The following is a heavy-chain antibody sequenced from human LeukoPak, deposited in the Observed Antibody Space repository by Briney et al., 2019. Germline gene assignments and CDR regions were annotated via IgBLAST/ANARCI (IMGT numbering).Heavy chain of an antibody. V-gene: IGHV3-23*01. CDR2: LSDSGVTT. CDR3: ARARGSGNSIYFDH. CDR1: GFTFSSYA. J-gene: IGHJ4*02. D-gene: IGHD3-3*01. Sequence: GGSLRLSCATSGFTFSSYAMSWVRQAPGKGLEWVSALSDSGVTTYYADSVKGRFTISRDNSKNTLFLQMNSLRVEDTALYFCARARGSGNSIYFDHWGQGTLVTVSS.